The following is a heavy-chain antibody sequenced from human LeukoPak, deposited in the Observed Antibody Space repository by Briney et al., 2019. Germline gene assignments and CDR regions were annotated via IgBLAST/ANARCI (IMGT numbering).Heavy chain of an antibody. V-gene: IGHV4-61*02. CDR3: ARDPFGDDGAFDI. CDR2: IYTSGST. J-gene: IGHJ3*02. Sequence: SETLSLTCTVSGGSISSGSYYWSWIRQPAGKGLEWIGRIYTSGSTNYNPSLKSRVTISVDTSKNQFSLKLSSVTAADTAVYYCARDPFGDDGAFDIWGQGTMVTVSS. CDR1: GGSISSGSYY. D-gene: IGHD1-1*01.